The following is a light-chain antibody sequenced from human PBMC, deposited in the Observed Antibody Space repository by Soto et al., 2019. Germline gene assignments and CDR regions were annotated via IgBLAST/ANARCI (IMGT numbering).Light chain of an antibody. V-gene: IGKV3-20*01. CDR3: QQYGSSPRT. CDR1: QSVSSSY. CDR2: DAS. J-gene: IGKJ1*01. Sequence: ENGLTQSPGTLSLSPGERATLSCRASQSVSSSYLAWYQQKPGQAPRLLIYDASSRATGIPDRFSGSGSGTDFTLTISRLEPEDFAVYFCQQYGSSPRTFGQGTKVEIK.